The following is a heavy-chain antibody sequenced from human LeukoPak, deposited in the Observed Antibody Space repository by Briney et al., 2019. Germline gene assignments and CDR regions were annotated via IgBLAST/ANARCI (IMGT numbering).Heavy chain of an antibody. J-gene: IGHJ4*02. V-gene: IGHV3-15*01. CDR1: GFSFTTAW. CDR2: IKANIDGGST. CDR3: TTDFSNFDFSSGFYPY. D-gene: IGHD3-3*01. Sequence: GGPLRLSCAASGFSFTTAWMVWVRQAPGKGLEWVGRIKANIDGGSTDFAAPVKGRFTISRDDSTNTLYLQMNSLKTDDTAVYYCTTDFSNFDFSSGFYPYGGQGSLVTVSS.